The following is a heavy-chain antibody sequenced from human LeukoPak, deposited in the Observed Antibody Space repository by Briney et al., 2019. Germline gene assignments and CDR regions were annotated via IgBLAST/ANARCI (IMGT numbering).Heavy chain of an antibody. CDR3: ARERKYYYDSSGPLGD. Sequence: ASVKVSCKASGYTFTGYYMHWVRQAPGQGLEWMGRINPNSGGTNYAQKFQGRVTMPRDTSISTAYMELSRLRSDDTAVYYCARERKYYYDSSGPLGDWGQGTLVTVSS. V-gene: IGHV1-2*06. CDR1: GYTFTGYY. D-gene: IGHD3-22*01. CDR2: INPNSGGT. J-gene: IGHJ4*02.